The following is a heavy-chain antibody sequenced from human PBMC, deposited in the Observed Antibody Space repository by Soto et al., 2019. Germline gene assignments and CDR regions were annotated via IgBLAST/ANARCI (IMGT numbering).Heavy chain of an antibody. D-gene: IGHD3-3*01. Sequence: QVQLVQSGAEVKKPGSSVKVSCKASGGTFSSYAISWVRQAPGQGLEWMGGIIPIFGTANYAQKFQGRVTITADESTSTAYMELSSLRSEDTAVYYCARPNPGSPIFGVVGGWFDPWGQGTLVTVSS. CDR3: ARPNPGSPIFGVVGGWFDP. J-gene: IGHJ5*02. CDR2: IIPIFGTA. V-gene: IGHV1-69*01. CDR1: GGTFSSYA.